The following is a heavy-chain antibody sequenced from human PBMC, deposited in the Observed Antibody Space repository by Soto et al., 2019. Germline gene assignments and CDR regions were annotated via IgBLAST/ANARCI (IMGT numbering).Heavy chain of an antibody. V-gene: IGHV3-33*01. J-gene: IGHJ4*02. CDR2: IWYDGSNK. CDR3: AREGPALTFAY. CDR1: GFTFSSYG. Sequence: PGGSLRLSCAASGFTFSSYGMHWVRQAPGKGLEWVAVIWYDGSNKYYADSVKGRFTISRDNSKNTLYLQMNSLRAEDTAVYYCAREGPALTFAYWGQGTLVTVSS.